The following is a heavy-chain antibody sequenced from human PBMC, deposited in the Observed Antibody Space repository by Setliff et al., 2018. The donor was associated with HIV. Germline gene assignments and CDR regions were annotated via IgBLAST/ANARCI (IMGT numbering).Heavy chain of an antibody. D-gene: IGHD7-27*01. J-gene: IGHJ6*03. CDR3: ARVSPLTHYYYMDM. CDR1: GGSISGFY. CDR2: IYDSGST. Sequence: SETLSLTCTVSGGSISGFYWNWIRQSAGKGLQWIGRIYDSGSTKYNPSLKSRVTMSLDTSKNQFSLNLDSVTAADTAVYYCARVSPLTHYYYMDMWGKGTTVTVSS. V-gene: IGHV4-4*07.